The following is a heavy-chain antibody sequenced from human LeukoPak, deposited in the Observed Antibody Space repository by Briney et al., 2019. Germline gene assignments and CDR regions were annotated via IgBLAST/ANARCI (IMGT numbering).Heavy chain of an antibody. J-gene: IGHJ4*02. V-gene: IGHV3-53*01. CDR1: GFTVSSKY. CDR2: IYSGGST. CDR3: ARDWVYKIDY. D-gene: IGHD5-24*01. Sequence: GGSLRLSCAASGFTVSSKYMSWVRQAPGKGLEWVSVIYSGGSTYYADSVKGRFTISRDNAKNTLILQMNSLRVEDTAVYYCARDWVYKIDYWGRGTLVTVSS.